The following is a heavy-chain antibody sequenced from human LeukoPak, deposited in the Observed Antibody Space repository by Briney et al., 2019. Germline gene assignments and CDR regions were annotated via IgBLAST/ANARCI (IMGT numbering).Heavy chain of an antibody. CDR3: ARDTLERDGYNCYFDY. D-gene: IGHD5-24*01. Sequence: ASVKVSCKASGYTFTGYYMHWVRQAPGQGLEWMGWINPNSGGTNYAQKFQGWVTMTRDTSISTAYMGLSSLRSEDTAVYYCARDTLERDGYNCYFDYWGQGTLVTVSS. CDR2: INPNSGGT. V-gene: IGHV1-2*04. J-gene: IGHJ4*02. CDR1: GYTFTGYY.